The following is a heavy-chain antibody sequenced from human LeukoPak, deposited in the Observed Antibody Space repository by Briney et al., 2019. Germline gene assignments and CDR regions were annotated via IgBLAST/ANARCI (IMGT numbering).Heavy chain of an antibody. D-gene: IGHD3-22*01. CDR2: IIPIFGTA. CDR1: GGTFSSYA. CDR3: ARDHQGYYDSRTFVY. Sequence: ASVKVSCKASGGTFSSYAISWVRQAPGQGLEWMGGIIPIFGTANYAQKFQGRVTITADESTSTAYMELSSLRSEDTAVYYCARDHQGYYDSRTFVYWGQGTMVTVSS. V-gene: IGHV1-69*13. J-gene: IGHJ3*01.